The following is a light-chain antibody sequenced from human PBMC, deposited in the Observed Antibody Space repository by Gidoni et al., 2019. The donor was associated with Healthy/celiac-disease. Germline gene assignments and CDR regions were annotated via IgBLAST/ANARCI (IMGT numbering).Light chain of an antibody. CDR1: KLGDKY. V-gene: IGLV3-1*01. CDR2: QDS. J-gene: IGLJ2*01. Sequence: SYELTQPPSVSVSPGQTASITCSGVKLGDKYACWYQQKPGQSPVLVIYQDSKRPSGIPERFSGSNSGNTATLPISGTQAMDEADYYCQAWDSIIVVFGEGTKLTVL. CDR3: QAWDSIIVV.